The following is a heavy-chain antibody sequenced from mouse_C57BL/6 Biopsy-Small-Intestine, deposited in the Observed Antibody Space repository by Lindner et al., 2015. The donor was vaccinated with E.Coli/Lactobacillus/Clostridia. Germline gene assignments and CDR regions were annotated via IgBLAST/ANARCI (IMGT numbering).Heavy chain of an antibody. V-gene: IGHV1-84*02. D-gene: IGHD2-10*01. J-gene: IGHJ3*01. Sequence: SVKVSCKPSGYTFTDYYLHWVRQAPGQGLEWMGWINTNRGDTSYGQKFQGRVTLTRDTSIGTAYMELSGLEADDTAVYYCVREGGCAFTYCEAYVREYWGQGTLVTVS. CDR1: GYTFTDYY. CDR3: VREGGCAFTYCEAYVREY. CDR2: INTNRGDT.